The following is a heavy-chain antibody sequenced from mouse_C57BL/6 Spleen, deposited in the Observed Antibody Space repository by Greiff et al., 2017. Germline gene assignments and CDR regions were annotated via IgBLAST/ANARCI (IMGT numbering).Heavy chain of an antibody. V-gene: IGHV5-4*01. Sequence: EVKVVESGGGLVKPGGSLKLSCAASGFTFSSYAMSWVRQTPEKRLEWVATISDGGSYTYYPDNVKGRFTISRDNAKNNLYLQMSHLKSEDTAMYYCARDGDVRAMDYWGQGTSVTVSS. J-gene: IGHJ4*01. CDR2: ISDGGSYT. D-gene: IGHD3-3*01. CDR3: ARDGDVRAMDY. CDR1: GFTFSSYA.